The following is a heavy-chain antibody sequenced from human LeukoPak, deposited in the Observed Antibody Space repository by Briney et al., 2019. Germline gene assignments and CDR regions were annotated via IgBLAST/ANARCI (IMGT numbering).Heavy chain of an antibody. Sequence: SETLSLTCTVSGGSVSSSIYYWGWIRQPPGKGLEWIGSISYSGTNYNNPSLKSRVSISIDTSKNQFSVKLTFVTAADTAMYYCASLGTLRSWGQGALVTVSS. V-gene: IGHV4-39*01. CDR2: ISYSGTN. CDR3: ASLGTLRS. CDR1: GGSVSSSIYY. D-gene: IGHD7-27*01. J-gene: IGHJ5*02.